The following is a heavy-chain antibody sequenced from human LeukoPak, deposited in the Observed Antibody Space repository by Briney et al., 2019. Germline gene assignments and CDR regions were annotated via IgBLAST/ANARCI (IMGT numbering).Heavy chain of an antibody. CDR1: GGSISSYY. CDR2: IYTSGST. Sequence: SETLSLTCTVSGGSISSYYWSWIRQPAGKELEWIGRIYTSGSTNYNPSLKSRVTMSVDTSKNQFSLKLSSVTAADTAVYYCARGRRWYDAFDIWGQGTMVTVSS. CDR3: ARGRRWYDAFDI. V-gene: IGHV4-4*07. J-gene: IGHJ3*02. D-gene: IGHD4-23*01.